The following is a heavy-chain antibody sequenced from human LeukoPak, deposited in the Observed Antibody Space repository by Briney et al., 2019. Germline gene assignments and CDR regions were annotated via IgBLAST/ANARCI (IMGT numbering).Heavy chain of an antibody. CDR1: GFTFSSYA. J-gene: IGHJ4*02. V-gene: IGHV3-23*01. CDR2: ISGSGGST. CDR3: AKSIVVVVAATCGFVY. D-gene: IGHD2-15*01. Sequence: PGGSLRLSCAASGFTFSSYAMSWVRQAPGKGLEWVSAISGSGGSTYYADSVKGRFTISRDNSKNTLYLQMNSLRAEDTAVYYCAKSIVVVVAATCGFVYWGQGTLVTVSS.